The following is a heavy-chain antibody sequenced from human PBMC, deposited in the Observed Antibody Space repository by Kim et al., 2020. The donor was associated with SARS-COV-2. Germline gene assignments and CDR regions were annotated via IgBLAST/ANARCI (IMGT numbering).Heavy chain of an antibody. D-gene: IGHD3-22*01. Sequence: SETLSLTCTVSGGSISSSTYYWGWIRQPPGKGLEWIGTIYYSGSTYYNPSLKSRVTISLDTSKNQFSLKLSSVTAADTAVYSCASVQGDSSGYYWGSFDYWGQGTLVTVSS. CDR3: ASVQGDSSGYYWGSFDY. J-gene: IGHJ4*02. V-gene: IGHV4-39*07. CDR2: IYYSGST. CDR1: GGSISSSTYY.